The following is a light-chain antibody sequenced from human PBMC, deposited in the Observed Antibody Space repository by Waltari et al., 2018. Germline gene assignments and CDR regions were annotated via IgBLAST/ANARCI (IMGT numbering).Light chain of an antibody. CDR1: QSISSY. J-gene: IGKJ3*01. CDR3: QQSYSTPFT. Sequence: TCRASQSISSYLNWYQQKPAKAPKLLIYAASSLQSGVPSRFSGSGSGTDFTLTISSLQPEDFATYYCQQSYSTPFTFGPGTKVDIK. V-gene: IGKV1-39*01. CDR2: AAS.